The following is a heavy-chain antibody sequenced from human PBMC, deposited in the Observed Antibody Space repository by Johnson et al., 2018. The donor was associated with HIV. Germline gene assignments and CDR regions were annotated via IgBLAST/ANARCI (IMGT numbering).Heavy chain of an antibody. Sequence: VQLVESGGGLVQPGGSLRLSCAASGFTFSSYAMSWVRQAPGKGLEWVSAIGTAGDTYYPGSVKGRFTISRENAKNSLYLQMNSLRAGDTAVYYCARQTTVVSGDAFDIWGQGTMVTVSS. CDR2: IGTAGDT. CDR3: ARQTTVVSGDAFDI. V-gene: IGHV3-13*01. J-gene: IGHJ3*02. CDR1: GFTFSSYA. D-gene: IGHD4-23*01.